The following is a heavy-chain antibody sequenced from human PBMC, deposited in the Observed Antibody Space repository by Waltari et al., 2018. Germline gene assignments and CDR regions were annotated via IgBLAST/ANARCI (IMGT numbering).Heavy chain of an antibody. D-gene: IGHD3-3*02. CDR3: ARVLISTSGLNFDS. V-gene: IGHV4-39*07. J-gene: IGHJ4*02. Sequence: QQESGPSLVKPSETLSLTCTVSYWSISSRSYYWGWIRLAPGKGLEWIGHIYYSGSSYHNPSLKSRITMSVDSSKNQFSLTLSSVTAADTAVYYCARVLISTSGLNFDSWGQGSLVTVSS. CDR1: YWSISSRSYY. CDR2: IYYSGSS.